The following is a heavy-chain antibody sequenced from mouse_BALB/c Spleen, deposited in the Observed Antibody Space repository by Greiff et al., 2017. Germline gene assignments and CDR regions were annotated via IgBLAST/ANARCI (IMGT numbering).Heavy chain of an antibody. CDR1: GFTFSSFG. D-gene: IGHD2-3*01. J-gene: IGHJ2*01. Sequence: EVQLQESGGGLVQPGGSRKLSCAASGFTFSSFGMHWVRQAPEKGLEWVAYISSGSSTIYYADTVKGRFTISRDNPKNTLFLQMTSLRSEDTAMYYCARYGALSDGYYFDYWGQGTTLTVSS. CDR3: ARYGALSDGYYFDY. V-gene: IGHV5-17*02. CDR2: ISSGSSTI.